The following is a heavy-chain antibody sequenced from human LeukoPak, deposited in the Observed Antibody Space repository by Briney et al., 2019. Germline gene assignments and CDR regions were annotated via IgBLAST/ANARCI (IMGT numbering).Heavy chain of an antibody. CDR3: ARDRGDYYMDV. D-gene: IGHD3-10*01. J-gene: IGHJ6*03. Sequence: GGTLRLSCAASGFTFSSYGMSWVRQAPGKGLEWVSVIYSGGSTYYADSVKGRFTISRDNSKNTLYLQMNSLRAEDTAVYYCARDRGDYYMDVWGKGTTVTISS. V-gene: IGHV3-53*01. CDR1: GFTFSSYG. CDR2: IYSGGST.